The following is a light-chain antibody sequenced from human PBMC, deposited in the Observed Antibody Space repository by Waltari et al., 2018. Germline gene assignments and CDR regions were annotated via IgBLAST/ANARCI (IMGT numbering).Light chain of an antibody. CDR1: QSVSSN. V-gene: IGKV3-15*01. CDR2: GAS. Sequence: EIVMTQSPATLSVSPGERATLSCRASQSVSSNLAWYQQKPGQAPRLLIYGASTRATGIPARFSGSGSGTEFTLTISSLQSEDFAVYYCQQYNKWPPWTFGQG. CDR3: QQYNKWPPWT. J-gene: IGKJ1*01.